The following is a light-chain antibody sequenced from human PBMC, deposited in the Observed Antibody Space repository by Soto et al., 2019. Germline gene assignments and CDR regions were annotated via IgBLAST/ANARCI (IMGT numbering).Light chain of an antibody. CDR2: DGT. CDR3: QQYSGNAFT. CDR1: QSVFIC. Sequence: DIQMTQSPSTLSASVGDRVTITCRASQSVFICLAWYQHKPGRAPKLLIFDGTNLQTGVPSRFSGDGFETDFSRTISSLQPDDFAAYYCQQYSGNAFTFGQGTTLEI. V-gene: IGKV1-5*01. J-gene: IGKJ2*01.